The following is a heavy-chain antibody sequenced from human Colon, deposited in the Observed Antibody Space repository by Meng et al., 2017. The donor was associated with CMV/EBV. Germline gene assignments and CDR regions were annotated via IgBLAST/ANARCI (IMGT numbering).Heavy chain of an antibody. CDR1: GFTFSSYA. J-gene: IGHJ4*02. CDR2: IGGTGTIT. V-gene: IGHV3-23*01. Sequence: GGSLRLSCAASGFTFSSYAMSWVRQAPGKGLEWVSVIGGTGTITHYADSVKGRFAISRDNSTNTLHLEMNSLRADDTALYFCAKNGAWFRVDSWGQGTPVTVSS. D-gene: IGHD3-10*01. CDR3: AKNGAWFRVDS.